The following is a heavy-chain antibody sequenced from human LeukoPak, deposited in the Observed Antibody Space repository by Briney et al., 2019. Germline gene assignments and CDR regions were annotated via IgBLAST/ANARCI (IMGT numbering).Heavy chain of an antibody. CDR1: RYTFTSYD. CDR3: ARGPAYCSSTSCPNNNWFDP. CDR2: MNPNSGNT. V-gene: IGHV1-8*01. Sequence: ASVKVSCKASRYTFTSYDINWVRQATGQGLEWMGWMNPNSGNTGYAQKFQGRVTMTRNTSISTAYMELSSLRSEDTAVYYCARGPAYCSSTSCPNNNWFDPWGQGTLVTVSS. J-gene: IGHJ5*02. D-gene: IGHD2-2*01.